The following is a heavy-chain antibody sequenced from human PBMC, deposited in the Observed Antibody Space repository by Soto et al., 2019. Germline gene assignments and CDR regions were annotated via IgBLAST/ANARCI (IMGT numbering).Heavy chain of an antibody. D-gene: IGHD6-19*01. J-gene: IGHJ4*02. CDR2: IRSKAYGGTT. Sequence: PGGSLRLSCTASGFTFGDYAMSWVRQAPGKGLEWVGFIRSKAYGGTTEYAASVKGRFTISRDDSKSIAYLQMNSLKTEDTAVYYCTRASSGWYGVSDYWGQGTLVTVSS. CDR1: GFTFGDYA. CDR3: TRASSGWYGVSDY. V-gene: IGHV3-49*04.